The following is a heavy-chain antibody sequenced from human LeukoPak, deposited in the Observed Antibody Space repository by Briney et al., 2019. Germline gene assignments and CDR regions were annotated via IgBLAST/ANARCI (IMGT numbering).Heavy chain of an antibody. CDR2: IYPGDSDT. V-gene: IGHV5-51*01. D-gene: IGHD5-18*01. CDR1: GYSFTSYW. CDR3: ARLGYSYGTRAYYYYYYMDV. J-gene: IGHJ6*03. Sequence: GESLKISCKGSGYSFTSYWIGWVRQMPGKGLEWMGIIYPGDSDTRYSPSFQGQVTISADKSISTAYLQWSSLKASDTAMYYCARLGYSYGTRAYYYYYYMDVWGKGTTVTISS.